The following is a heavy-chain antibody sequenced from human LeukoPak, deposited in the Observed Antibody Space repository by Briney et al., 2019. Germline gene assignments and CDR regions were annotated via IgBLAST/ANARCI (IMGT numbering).Heavy chain of an antibody. CDR2: ISGSGGST. D-gene: IGHD6-13*01. Sequence: PGGSLRLSCAASGFTFSSYGMSWVRQAPGKGLEWVSAISGSGGSTYYADSVKGRFTISRDNSKNTLYLQMNSLRAEDTAVYYCAKSGFKTYSSSWYELYYFDYWGQGTLVTVSS. CDR1: GFTFSSYG. J-gene: IGHJ4*02. CDR3: AKSGFKTYSSSWYELYYFDY. V-gene: IGHV3-23*01.